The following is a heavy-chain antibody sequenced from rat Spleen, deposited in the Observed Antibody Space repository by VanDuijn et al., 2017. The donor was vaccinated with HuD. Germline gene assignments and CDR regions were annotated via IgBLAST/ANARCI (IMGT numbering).Heavy chain of an antibody. CDR3: ARQGDYGSGFAY. Sequence: EVQLVESGGGLVQPGRSLKLSCVASGFTFNNYWMTWIRQAPGKGLEWVASISTGGGGTYYPDSVKGRFTIARDNAKSNLYLQMDSLRSEDTASYHCARQGDYGSGFAYWGQGTLVTVSS. J-gene: IGHJ3*01. D-gene: IGHD1-11*01. CDR1: GFTFNNYW. V-gene: IGHV5-31*01. CDR2: ISTGGGGT.